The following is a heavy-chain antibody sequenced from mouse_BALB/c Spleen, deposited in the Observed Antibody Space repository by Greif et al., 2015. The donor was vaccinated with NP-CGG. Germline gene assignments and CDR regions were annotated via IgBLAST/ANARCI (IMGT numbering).Heavy chain of an antibody. CDR1: GYSFTGYY. Sequence: VQLQQSGPELVKPGASVKISCKASGYSFTGYYMHWVKQSHVKSLEWIGRINPYNGATSYNQNFKDKASLTVDKSSSTAYMELHSLTSEDSAVYYCARGITTTSFAYWGQGTLVTVSA. CDR2: INPYNGAT. CDR3: ARGITTTSFAY. V-gene: IGHV1-26*01. D-gene: IGHD2-4*01. J-gene: IGHJ3*01.